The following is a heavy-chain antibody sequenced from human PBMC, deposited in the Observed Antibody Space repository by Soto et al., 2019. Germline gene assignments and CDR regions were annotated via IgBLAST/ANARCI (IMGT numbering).Heavy chain of an antibody. CDR1: GYTFTGYY. CDR2: INPNSGGT. D-gene: IGHD2-15*01. J-gene: IGHJ3*02. V-gene: IGHV1-2*04. Sequence: GASVKVSCKASGYTFTGYYMHWVRQAPGQGLEWMGWINPNSGGTNYAQKFQGWVTMTRDTSISTAYMELSRLRSDDTAVYYCAREYCSVVSCYSSRADAFVIWGQGTMVTVSS. CDR3: AREYCSVVSCYSSRADAFVI.